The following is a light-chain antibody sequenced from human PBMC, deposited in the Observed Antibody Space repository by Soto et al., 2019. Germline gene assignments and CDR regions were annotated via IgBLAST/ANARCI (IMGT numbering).Light chain of an antibody. J-gene: IGLJ2*01. V-gene: IGLV2-8*01. Sequence: QSVLTQPPSASGSPGQSVTISCTGTSSDVGGYNFVSWYQQHPGKAPKVLIYEVSQRPSGVPDRFSGSKSGNTASLTVSGLQAEDEADYYCQSYDSNFLTMIFGVGTKVTVL. CDR3: QSYDSNFLTMI. CDR1: SSDVGGYNF. CDR2: EVS.